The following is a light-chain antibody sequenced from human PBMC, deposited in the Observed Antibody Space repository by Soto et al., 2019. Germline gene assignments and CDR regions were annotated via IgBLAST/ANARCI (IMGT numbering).Light chain of an antibody. CDR3: QQFNSFPLT. V-gene: IGKV1-13*02. CDR2: DAS. Sequence: GDRVTVSCRASQGIGNALAWYQQKPGKAPKVLIYDASSLKSGVPSRFSGSGSGTDFTLTISSLQPEDFATYYCQQFNSFPLTFGGGTKVDIK. J-gene: IGKJ4*01. CDR1: QGIGNA.